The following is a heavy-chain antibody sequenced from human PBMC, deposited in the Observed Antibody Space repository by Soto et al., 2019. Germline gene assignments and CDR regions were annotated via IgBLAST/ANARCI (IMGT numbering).Heavy chain of an antibody. CDR2: IWYDGSIK. CDR1: GFTFSNHA. V-gene: IGHV3-33*08. Sequence: GGSLRLSCAASGFTFSNHAMHWVRQAPGKGLEWVAQIWYDGSIKNYADSMKGRFTISRGSPKNTLFLQMNSLRVEDTAVYHCARDGQYLAPYAFDIWGQGTLVTVSS. J-gene: IGHJ3*02. D-gene: IGHD2-2*01. CDR3: ARDGQYLAPYAFDI.